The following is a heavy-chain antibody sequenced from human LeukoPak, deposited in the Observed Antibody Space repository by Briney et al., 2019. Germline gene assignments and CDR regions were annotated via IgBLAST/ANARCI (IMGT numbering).Heavy chain of an antibody. V-gene: IGHV4-59*01. CDR3: ARGPYYYDSSGNAFDI. CDR2: IYYSGST. CDR1: GGSISSDY. J-gene: IGHJ3*02. D-gene: IGHD3-22*01. Sequence: SETLSLTCTVSGGSISSDYWSWIRQPPGKGLEWIGYIYYSGSTNYNPSLKSRVTISVDTSKNQFSLKLSSVTAADTAVHYCARGPYYYDSSGNAFDIWGQGTMVTVSS.